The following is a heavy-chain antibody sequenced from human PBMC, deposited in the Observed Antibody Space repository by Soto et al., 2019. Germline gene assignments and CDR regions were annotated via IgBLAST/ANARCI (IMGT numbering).Heavy chain of an antibody. CDR1: GGSFSGYY. CDR3: ARGRPPRYHRITMVRGVIAQFDP. Sequence: NPSETLSLTCAVYGGSFSGYYWSWIRQPPGKGLEWIGEINHSGSTNYNPSLKSRVTISVDTSKNQFSLKLSSVTAADTAVYYCARGRPPRYHRITMVRGVIAQFDPWGQGTLVTVSS. V-gene: IGHV4-34*01. J-gene: IGHJ5*02. CDR2: INHSGST. D-gene: IGHD3-10*01.